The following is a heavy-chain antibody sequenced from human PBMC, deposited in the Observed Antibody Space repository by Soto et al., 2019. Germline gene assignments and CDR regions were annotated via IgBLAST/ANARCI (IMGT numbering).Heavy chain of an antibody. CDR2: IIPIFGTA. CDR3: ARVKWNYNWNYGGYFDY. D-gene: IGHD1-7*01. V-gene: IGHV1-69*13. CDR1: GGTFSSYA. Sequence: SVKVSCKASGGTFSSYAISWVRQAPGQGLEWMGGIIPIFGTANYAQKFQGRVTITADESTSTAYMELSSLRSEDTAVYYCARVKWNYNWNYGGYFDYWGQGTLVTVS. J-gene: IGHJ4*02.